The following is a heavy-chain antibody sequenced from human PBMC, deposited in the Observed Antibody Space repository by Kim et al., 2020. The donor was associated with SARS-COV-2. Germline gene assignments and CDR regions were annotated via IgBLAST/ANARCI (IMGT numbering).Heavy chain of an antibody. V-gene: IGHV4-34*01. D-gene: IGHD3-10*01. Sequence: SETLSLTCAVYGGSFSGYYWSWIRQPPGKGLEWIGEINHSGSTNYNPSLKSRVTISVDTSKNQFSLKLSSVTAADTAVYYCARDPYGSGHDNWFDPWGQGTLVTVSS. CDR2: INHSGST. CDR1: GGSFSGYY. CDR3: ARDPYGSGHDNWFDP. J-gene: IGHJ5*02.